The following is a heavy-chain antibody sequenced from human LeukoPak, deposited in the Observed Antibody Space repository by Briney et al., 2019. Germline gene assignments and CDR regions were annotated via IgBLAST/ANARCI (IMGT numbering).Heavy chain of an antibody. Sequence: ASVKVSCKASGYTFTSYYMHWVRQAPGQGLEWMGIINPSGGSTSYAQKFQGRVTMSRDTSTSTVYMELSSLRSEDTAVYYCARPDIVGATNPYYYGMDVWGQGTTVTVSS. V-gene: IGHV1-46*01. CDR2: INPSGGST. J-gene: IGHJ6*02. D-gene: IGHD1-26*01. CDR1: GYTFTSYY. CDR3: ARPDIVGATNPYYYGMDV.